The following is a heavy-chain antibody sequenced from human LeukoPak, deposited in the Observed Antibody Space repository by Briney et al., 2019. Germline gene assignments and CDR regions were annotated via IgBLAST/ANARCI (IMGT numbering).Heavy chain of an antibody. CDR2: INPSGGST. J-gene: IGHJ4*02. CDR3: ARDNALHCSSTSCLFDY. CDR1: GYTFTSYY. Sequence: ASVKVSCKASGYTFTSYYMHWVRQAPGQGLEWMGIINPSGGSTSYAQKFQGRVTMTRDTSISTAYMELSRLTSDDTAVYYCARDNALHCSSTSCLFDYWGQGTLVTVSS. V-gene: IGHV1-46*01. D-gene: IGHD2-2*01.